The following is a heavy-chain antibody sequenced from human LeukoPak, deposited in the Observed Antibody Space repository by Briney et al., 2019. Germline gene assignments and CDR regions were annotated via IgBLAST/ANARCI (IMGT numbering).Heavy chain of an antibody. V-gene: IGHV3-30*18. CDR1: GFIFSNYG. CDR2: ISYDGSNK. J-gene: IGHJ4*02. CDR3: AKDLSADGYGGLDF. Sequence: GRSLRLSCAASGFIFSNYGMHWVRQAPGRGLEWVADISYDGSNKYYADSVKGRFTISRDNSKNTLYLQMNSLRPEDTAVYYCAKDLSADGYGGLDFWGQGTLVTVSS. D-gene: IGHD5-24*01.